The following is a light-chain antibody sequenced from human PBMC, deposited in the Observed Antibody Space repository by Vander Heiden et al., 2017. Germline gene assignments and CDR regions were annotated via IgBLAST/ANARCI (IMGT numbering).Light chain of an antibody. CDR2: RNK. J-gene: IGLJ1*01. Sequence: QSVLPQPPSASGTPGQTVTISCSGSSSNIGSNYVYWYQPLPGTAPKLLIDRNKQRPSGVPDRFSGSKSGTSASLAISGLRSEDEADYYCAAWDDSLSVYYVFGTGTKVTVL. CDR1: SSNIGSNY. CDR3: AAWDDSLSVYYV. V-gene: IGLV1-47*01.